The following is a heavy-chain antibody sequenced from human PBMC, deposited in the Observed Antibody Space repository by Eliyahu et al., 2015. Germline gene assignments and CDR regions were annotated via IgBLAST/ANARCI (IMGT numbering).Heavy chain of an antibody. J-gene: IGHJ4*02. CDR2: IYYXGST. V-gene: IGHV4-39*01. CDR3: ARLSRSRGWYNFFDY. CDR1: GGSIXXSSYY. D-gene: IGHD6-19*01. Sequence: QLQLQESGPRLVXPSETLSLTCTXSGGSIXXSSYYWGWXRQPPGKGLEWIGGIYYXGSTYYXPSLKSRVTISVDTSKXQFSLKLSSVTAADTAVYYCARLSRSRGWYNFFDYWGQGTLVTVSS.